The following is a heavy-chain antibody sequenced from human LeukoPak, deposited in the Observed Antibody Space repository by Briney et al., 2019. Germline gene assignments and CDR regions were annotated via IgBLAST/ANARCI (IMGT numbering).Heavy chain of an antibody. CDR3: VRDPSYGSSWYYYMDV. CDR1: GFTFSSYR. J-gene: IGHJ6*03. Sequence: PGRSLRLSCSASGFTFSSYRMHWVRQAPEKGLEWVAVLWYDGSNKYYADSVKSRFTISRDNSKNTLYLQMNSLRAEDTAVYYCVRDPSYGSSWYYYMDVWGKGTTVTVSS. CDR2: LWYDGSNK. V-gene: IGHV3-33*01. D-gene: IGHD6-13*01.